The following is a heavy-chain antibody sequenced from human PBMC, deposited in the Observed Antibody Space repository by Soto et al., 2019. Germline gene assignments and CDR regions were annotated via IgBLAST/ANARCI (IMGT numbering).Heavy chain of an antibody. Sequence: QVQLVESGGSVVQPGRSLRLSCAVSGFTFSSYAMHWVRQAPDKGLEWVAVISYDGSNKYYADSVKGRFTISRDNSKSTLSLQMNSLRTEDTAVYYCERDLGDGYNSPYYWGQGTLVTVSS. D-gene: IGHD5-12*01. CDR2: ISYDGSNK. V-gene: IGHV3-30-3*01. CDR3: ERDLGDGYNSPYY. J-gene: IGHJ4*02. CDR1: GFTFSSYA.